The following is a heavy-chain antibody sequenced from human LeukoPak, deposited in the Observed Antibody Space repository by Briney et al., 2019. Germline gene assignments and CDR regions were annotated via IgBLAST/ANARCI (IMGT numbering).Heavy chain of an antibody. D-gene: IGHD5-12*01. V-gene: IGHV4-34*01. CDR3: ARGARTPSGYGSRTAGRANWFDP. J-gene: IGHJ5*02. Sequence: SETLSLTCAVYGGSFSGYYWSWIRQPPGKGLEWIGEINHSGSTNYNPSLKSRVTISVDTSKNQFPLKLSSVTAADTAVYYCARGARTPSGYGSRTAGRANWFDPWGQGTLVTVSS. CDR2: INHSGST. CDR1: GGSFSGYY.